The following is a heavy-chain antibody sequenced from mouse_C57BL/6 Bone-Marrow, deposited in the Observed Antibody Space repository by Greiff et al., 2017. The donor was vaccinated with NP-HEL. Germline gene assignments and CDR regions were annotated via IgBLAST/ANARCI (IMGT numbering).Heavy chain of an antibody. CDR2: IYPGDGDT. V-gene: IGHV1-82*01. CDR3: ARERELCPYWYFDV. CDR1: GYAFSSSW. D-gene: IGHD3-3*01. Sequence: VQLQQSGPELVKPGASVKISCKASGYAFSSSWMNWVKQRPGKGLEWIGRIYPGDGDTNYNGKFKGKATLTADKSSSTAYMQLSSLTAEDSAVYFCARERELCPYWYFDVWGTGTTVTVSA. J-gene: IGHJ1*03.